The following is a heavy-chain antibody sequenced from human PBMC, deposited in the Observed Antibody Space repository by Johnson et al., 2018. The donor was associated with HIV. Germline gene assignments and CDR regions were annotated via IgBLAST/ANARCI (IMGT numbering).Heavy chain of an antibody. Sequence: VQLVESGGGLVQPGGSLKLSCAASGFTFSGSAMHWVRQASGKGLEWVGRIRSKANSYATAYAASVKGRFTISRDDSKNTAYLQMNSLKTEDTAVYYCTSYFSYSSSWYSGVNAFVIWGQGTMVTVSS. V-gene: IGHV3-73*01. D-gene: IGHD6-13*01. CDR2: IRSKANSYAT. CDR1: GFTFSGSA. J-gene: IGHJ3*02. CDR3: TSYFSYSSSWYSGVNAFVI.